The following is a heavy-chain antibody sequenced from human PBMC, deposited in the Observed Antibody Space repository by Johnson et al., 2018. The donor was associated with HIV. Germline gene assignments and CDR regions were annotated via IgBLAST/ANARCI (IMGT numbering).Heavy chain of an antibody. CDR3: TTGAFHAYDM. Sequence: MQLVESGGGLVQPGGSLRLSCAASGFTFSSYWMHWVRQAPGKGLVWVSRINSDVSSAIYTDSVTGRFTISRDNTKNTLYLQMNSLRAEDTAVYYCTTGAFHAYDMWGQGTMVTVSS. CDR1: GFTFSSYW. V-gene: IGHV3-74*01. D-gene: IGHD2/OR15-2a*01. CDR2: INSDVSSA. J-gene: IGHJ3*02.